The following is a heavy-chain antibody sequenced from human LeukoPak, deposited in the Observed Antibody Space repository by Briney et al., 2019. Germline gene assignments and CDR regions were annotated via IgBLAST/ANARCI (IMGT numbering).Heavy chain of an antibody. D-gene: IGHD5-18*01. Sequence: PSETLSLTCTVSGGSISSYYWSWIRQPPGKGLEWIGYIYYSGSTNYNPSLKSRVTISVDTSKNQFSLKLNSVTPEDTAVYYCAESAYSYGFDYWGQGTLVTVSS. V-gene: IGHV4-59*12. CDR2: IYYSGST. CDR3: AESAYSYGFDY. CDR1: GGSISSYY. J-gene: IGHJ4*02.